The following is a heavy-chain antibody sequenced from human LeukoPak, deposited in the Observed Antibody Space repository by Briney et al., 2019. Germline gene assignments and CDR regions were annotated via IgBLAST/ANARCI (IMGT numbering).Heavy chain of an antibody. CDR1: GYTFIDSY. CDR2: INPKNGAT. J-gene: IGHJ4*02. D-gene: IGHD5/OR15-5a*01. V-gene: IGHV1-2*02. CDR3: ATLSTS. Sequence: ASVKVSCKTSGYTFIDSYMHWVRQAAGQGLEWMGWINPKNGATYYAEKFQGRVSMITDSSLTTAYMELSSLRFDDTAVYYCATLSTSWGQGALVTVSS.